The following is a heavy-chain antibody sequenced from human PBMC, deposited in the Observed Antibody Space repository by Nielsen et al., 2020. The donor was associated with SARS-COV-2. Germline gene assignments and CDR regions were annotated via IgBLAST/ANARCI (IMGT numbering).Heavy chain of an antibody. Sequence: KVSCKGSGYSFTSYWIGWVRQLPGKGLEWMGIIYPGDSDTRYSPSFQGQVTISADKSISTAYLQWSSLKASDTVMYYCARSVSSWYPTYFDYWGQGTLVTVSS. CDR1: GYSFTSYW. J-gene: IGHJ4*02. V-gene: IGHV5-51*01. D-gene: IGHD6-13*01. CDR3: ARSVSSWYPTYFDY. CDR2: IYPGDSDT.